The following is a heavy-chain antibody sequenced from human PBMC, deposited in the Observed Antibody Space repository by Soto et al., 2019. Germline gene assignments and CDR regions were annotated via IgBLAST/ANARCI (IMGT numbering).Heavy chain of an antibody. D-gene: IGHD3-22*01. Sequence: HGESLKISCKGFGFTFTNYWIAWVRQMPGKGLEWMGIVYPGDSKTRYSPSFQGQVTISADKSITTAFLQWSSLKASDTAMYYCARHPNYYDSSGYYYSDSWGQGTLVTVSS. CDR2: VYPGDSKT. V-gene: IGHV5-51*01. CDR3: ARHPNYYDSSGYYYSDS. CDR1: GFTFTNYW. J-gene: IGHJ4*02.